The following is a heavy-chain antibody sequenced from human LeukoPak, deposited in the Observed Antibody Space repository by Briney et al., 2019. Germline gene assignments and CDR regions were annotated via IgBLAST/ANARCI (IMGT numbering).Heavy chain of an antibody. CDR1: GFTFSGYW. CDR2: IKHVGSEK. CDR3: AGSWSPYDAFDI. V-gene: IGHV3-7*01. D-gene: IGHD6-13*01. J-gene: IGHJ3*02. Sequence: GGSLRFSCAASGFTFSGYWMSWVRQAPGKGLEWVANIKHVGSEKYYVDSVKGRFTISRDNAKNSLYLQMNSLRAEDTAVYYCAGSWSPYDAFDIWGQGTMVSVSS.